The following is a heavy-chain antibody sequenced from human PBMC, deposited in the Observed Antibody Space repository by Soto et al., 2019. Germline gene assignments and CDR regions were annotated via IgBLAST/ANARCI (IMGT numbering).Heavy chain of an antibody. Sequence: QVQLVQSGAEVKKPGSSVKVSCKASGGTFSSYTISWVRQAPGQGLEWMGRIIPILGIANYAQKFQGRVTITADKSTSTAYMELSSLRSEDTAVYYCASSTVTDYYYYYYMDVWGKGTTVTVSS. CDR1: GGTFSSYT. J-gene: IGHJ6*03. CDR2: IIPILGIA. D-gene: IGHD4-17*01. CDR3: ASSTVTDYYYYYYMDV. V-gene: IGHV1-69*02.